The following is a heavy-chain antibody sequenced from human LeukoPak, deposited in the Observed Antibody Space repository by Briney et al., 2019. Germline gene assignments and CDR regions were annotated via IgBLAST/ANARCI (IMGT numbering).Heavy chain of an antibody. D-gene: IGHD5-18*01. V-gene: IGHV1-18*01. CDR2: ISAYNGNT. J-gene: IGHJ6*03. Sequence: GASVKVSCKASGYTFTSYGISWVRQAPGQALEWMGWISAYNGNTNYAQKLQGRVTMTTDTSTSTAYMELRSLRSDDTAVYYCARQTWIQLWPYYYYYMDVWGKGTTVTVSS. CDR3: ARQTWIQLWPYYYYYMDV. CDR1: GYTFTSYG.